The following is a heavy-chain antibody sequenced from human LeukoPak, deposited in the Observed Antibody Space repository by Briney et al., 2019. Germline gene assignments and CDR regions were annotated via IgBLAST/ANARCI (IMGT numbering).Heavy chain of an antibody. Sequence: GASVKVSCKASGGTFSSYAISWVRQAPGQGLEWMGRIIPILGIANYAQKFQGRVTITADKSTSTAYMELSSLRSEDTAAYYCARVFGYDSPDYWGQGTLVTVSS. J-gene: IGHJ4*02. CDR1: GGTFSSYA. D-gene: IGHD5-12*01. CDR2: IIPILGIA. CDR3: ARVFGYDSPDY. V-gene: IGHV1-69*04.